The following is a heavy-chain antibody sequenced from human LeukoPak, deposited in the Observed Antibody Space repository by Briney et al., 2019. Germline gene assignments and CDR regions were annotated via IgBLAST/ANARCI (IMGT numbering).Heavy chain of an antibody. CDR1: GFTFSSYA. Sequence: PGGSLRLSCAASGFTFSSYAMSWVRQAPGKGLEWVSAISGSGGSTYYADSVKGRFTISRDNSKNTLYLQMNSLRAEDTAVYYCASPPSPDTAMFGRLLGKLVVFSLGFDYWGQGTLVTVSS. J-gene: IGHJ4*02. CDR2: ISGSGGST. D-gene: IGHD5-18*01. CDR3: ASPPSPDTAMFGRLLGKLVVFSLGFDY. V-gene: IGHV3-23*01.